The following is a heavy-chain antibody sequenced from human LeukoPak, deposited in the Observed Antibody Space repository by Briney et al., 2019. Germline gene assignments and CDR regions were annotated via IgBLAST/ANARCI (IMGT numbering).Heavy chain of an antibody. V-gene: IGHV4-61*09. J-gene: IGHJ4*02. Sequence: SETLSLTCTVSGGSISSGSYYWTWIRPPAGKGLEWIGHIYTSGATRYTPSLQSRVPISVDTPKHEFSLKLTSLTAADTAVYSXARXGGGVGWFGTIDSWGQGTLVTVSS. D-gene: IGHD1-14*01. CDR2: IYTSGAT. CDR3: ARXGGGVGWFGTIDS. CDR1: GGSISSGSYY.